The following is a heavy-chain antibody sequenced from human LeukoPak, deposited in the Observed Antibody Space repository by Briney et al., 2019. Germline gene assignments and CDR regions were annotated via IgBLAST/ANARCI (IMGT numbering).Heavy chain of an antibody. CDR3: ATFHYYGSGSYYRVFDY. Sequence: ASVKVSCKVSGYTLTELSMHWVRQAPGKGLEWMGGFDPEDGETIYAQKFQGRVTMTEDTSTDTAYMELSSLRSEDTAVYYCATFHYYGSGSYYRVFDYWGQGTLVTVSS. CDR1: GYTLTELS. CDR2: FDPEDGET. D-gene: IGHD3-10*01. V-gene: IGHV1-24*01. J-gene: IGHJ4*02.